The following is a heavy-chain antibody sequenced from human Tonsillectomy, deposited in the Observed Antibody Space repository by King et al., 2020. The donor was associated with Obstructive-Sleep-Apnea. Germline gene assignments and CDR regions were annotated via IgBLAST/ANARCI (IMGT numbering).Heavy chain of an antibody. CDR2: IYNSGST. CDR1: GGSISSGGYC. D-gene: IGHD3-22*01. Sequence: QLQESGSGLVKPSQTLSLTCAVSGGSISSGGYCWSWIRQPPGKGLEWIGYIYNSGSTDYNPSLKSRVAISVDTSKNQFSLKLSSVTAADTAVYYCARVVPHSYYDSSGFYADYWGQGTLVTVSS. CDR3: ARVVPHSYYDSSGFYADY. V-gene: IGHV4-30-4*07. J-gene: IGHJ4*02.